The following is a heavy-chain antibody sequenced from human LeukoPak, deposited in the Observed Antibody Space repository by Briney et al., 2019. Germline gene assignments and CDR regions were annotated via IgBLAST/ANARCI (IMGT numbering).Heavy chain of an antibody. CDR1: GYTFTSYG. CDR3: AREEDYGDYVDWFDP. Sequence: AVKVSCKASGYTFTSYGISWVRQAPGQGLEWMGWISAYNGNTNYAQKLQGRVTMTADTSTSTAYMELRSLRTDDTAVYYCAREEDYGDYVDWFDPWGQGTLVTVSS. D-gene: IGHD4-17*01. V-gene: IGHV1-18*01. J-gene: IGHJ5*02. CDR2: ISAYNGNT.